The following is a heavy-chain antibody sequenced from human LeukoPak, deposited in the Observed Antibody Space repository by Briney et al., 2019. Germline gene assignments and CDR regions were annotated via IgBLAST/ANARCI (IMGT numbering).Heavy chain of an antibody. CDR3: ARGIAGSLTFDY. CDR1: GGTFSSYA. D-gene: IGHD6-13*01. J-gene: IGHJ4*02. CDR2: IIPIFGTA. Sequence: SVTVSCKASGGTFSSYAISWVRQAPGQGLEWMGGIIPIFGTANYAQKFQGRVTITADGSTTRAYMELSSLRSEDTAVYYCARGIAGSLTFDYWGQGTLVTVSS. V-gene: IGHV1-69*13.